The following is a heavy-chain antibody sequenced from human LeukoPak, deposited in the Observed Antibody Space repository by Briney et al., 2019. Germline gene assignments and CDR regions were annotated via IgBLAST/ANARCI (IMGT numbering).Heavy chain of an antibody. V-gene: IGHV3-30-3*01. CDR2: ISYDGSNK. D-gene: IGHD6-19*01. CDR3: ARDGRAVAGNGGVDAFDI. CDR1: GFTLSSYA. J-gene: IGHJ3*02. Sequence: GGSLRLSCEASGFTLSSYAMSWVRQAPGKGLEWVAVISYDGSNKYYADSVKGRFTISRDNSKNTLYLQMNSLRAEDTAVYYCARDGRAVAGNGGVDAFDIWGQGTMVTVSS.